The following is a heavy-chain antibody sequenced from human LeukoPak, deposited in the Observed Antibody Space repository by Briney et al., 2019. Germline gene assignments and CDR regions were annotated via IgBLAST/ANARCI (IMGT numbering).Heavy chain of an antibody. CDR1: GFTFRNHG. CDR3: ARWGDGSKLDY. Sequence: GGSLRLSCAASGFTFRNHGMYWVRQAPGKGLEWVAVIWYDGSTAYYGDAVKGRFTISRDNSKDTLYLQMNSLRVEDTAVYYCARWGDGSKLDYWGQGTLVTVSS. J-gene: IGHJ4*02. CDR2: IWYDGSTA. D-gene: IGHD2-21*02. V-gene: IGHV3-33*01.